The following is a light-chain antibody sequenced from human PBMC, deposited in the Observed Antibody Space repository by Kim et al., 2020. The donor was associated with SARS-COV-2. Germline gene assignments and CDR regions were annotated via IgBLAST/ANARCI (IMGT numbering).Light chain of an antibody. J-gene: IGKJ2*02. CDR2: DAS. CDR1: QSVSSS. V-gene: IGKV3-11*01. Sequence: LSLSPGERATLSCRASQSVSSSLAWYQQKPGQAPRLLIYDASNRATGIPARFSGSGSGTDFTLTISSLEPEDFAVYYCQQRSNLWTFGQGTKLEI. CDR3: QQRSNLWT.